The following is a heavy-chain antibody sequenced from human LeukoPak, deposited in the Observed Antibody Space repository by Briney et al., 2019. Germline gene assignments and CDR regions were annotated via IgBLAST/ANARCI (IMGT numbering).Heavy chain of an antibody. CDR3: ARYDIAAAGTYYFDY. CDR1: GGSFSGYY. J-gene: IGHJ4*02. D-gene: IGHD6-13*01. Sequence: SETLSLTCAVYGGSFSGYYWSWIRQPPGKGLEWIGEINHSGSTNYNPSLKSRVTISVDTSKNQFSLKLSSVTAADTAVYYCARYDIAAAGTYYFDYWGQGTLVTVSS. CDR2: INHSGST. V-gene: IGHV4-34*01.